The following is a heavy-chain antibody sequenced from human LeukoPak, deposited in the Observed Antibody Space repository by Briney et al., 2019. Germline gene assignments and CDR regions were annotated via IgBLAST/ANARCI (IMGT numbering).Heavy chain of an antibody. D-gene: IGHD2-2*01. CDR1: GYTFTSYG. J-gene: IGHJ4*02. CDR2: ISAYNGNT. V-gene: IGHV1-18*01. CDR3: ARETMDTSCFDY. Sequence: ASVKVSCKASGYTFTSYGISWVRQAPGQGLEWMGWISAYNGNTDYAQKLQGRVTMTTDTSTSTAYMELRSLRPDDTAVYYCARETMDTSCFDYWGQGTLVTVSS.